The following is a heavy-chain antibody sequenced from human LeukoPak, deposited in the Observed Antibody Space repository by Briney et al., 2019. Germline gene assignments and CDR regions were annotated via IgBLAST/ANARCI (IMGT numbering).Heavy chain of an antibody. J-gene: IGHJ6*02. CDR3: ARDNWNYGSSMDV. V-gene: IGHV4-59*01. CDR2: IYYSGST. CDR1: GGPISSYY. Sequence: SETLSLTCTVSGGPISSYYWSWIRQPPGKGLEWIGYIYYSGSTNYNPSLKSRVTISVDTSKNQFSLKLSSVTAADTAVYYCARDNWNYGSSMDVWGQGTTVTVSS. D-gene: IGHD1-7*01.